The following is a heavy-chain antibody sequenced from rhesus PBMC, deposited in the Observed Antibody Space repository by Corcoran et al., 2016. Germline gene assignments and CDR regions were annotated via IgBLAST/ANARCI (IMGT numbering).Heavy chain of an antibody. V-gene: IGHV5-43*01. Sequence: EVQLVQSGAEVKRPGESLRISCKTSGYSFTGSWISWVRQMPGKGLEWMGSICPWDSDTEYNPSFQGHVTVSADKSVSTPTLQWSSLQASDTATYYCAKGRGTFDYWGQGVLVTVSS. CDR2: ICPWDSDT. CDR3: AKGRGTFDY. J-gene: IGHJ4*01. CDR1: GYSFTGSW. D-gene: IGHD2-27*01.